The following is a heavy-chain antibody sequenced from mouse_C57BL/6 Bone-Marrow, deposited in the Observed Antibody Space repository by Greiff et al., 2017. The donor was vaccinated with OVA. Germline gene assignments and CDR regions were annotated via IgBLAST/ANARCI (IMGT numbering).Heavy chain of an antibody. CDR2: IDPSDSNT. V-gene: IGHV1-69*01. D-gene: IGHD2-5*01. CDR3: AAYSNYEAMDY. CDR1: GYTFTSYW. J-gene: IGHJ4*01. Sequence: QVQLQQPGAELVMPGASVKLSCKASGYTFTSYWMHWVKQRPGQGLEWIGEIDPSDSNTNYNKKFKGKSTLPVDKSSSTAYMQLSSLTSEDSAVYCCAAYSNYEAMDYWGQGTSVTVSS.